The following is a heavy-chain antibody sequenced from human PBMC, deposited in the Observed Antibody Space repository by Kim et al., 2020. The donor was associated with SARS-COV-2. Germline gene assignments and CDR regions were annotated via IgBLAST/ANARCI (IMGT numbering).Heavy chain of an antibody. D-gene: IGHD5-12*01. Sequence: SVKVSCKASGGTFSSYAISWVRQAPGQGLEWMGRIIPILGIANYAQKFQGRVTITADKSTSTAYMELSSLRSEDTAVYYCARVGDGYNWDYYGMDVWGQGTTVTVSS. J-gene: IGHJ6*02. CDR2: IIPILGIA. V-gene: IGHV1-69*04. CDR1: GGTFSSYA. CDR3: ARVGDGYNWDYYGMDV.